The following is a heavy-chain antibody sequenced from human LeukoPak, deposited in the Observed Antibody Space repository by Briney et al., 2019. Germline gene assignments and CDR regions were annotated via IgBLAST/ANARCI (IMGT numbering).Heavy chain of an antibody. D-gene: IGHD2-15*01. CDR3: ARHNSYLVSAAYDY. J-gene: IGHJ4*02. CDR2: LHHSGRT. V-gene: IGHV4-59*01. CDR1: GDSITSYY. Sequence: SVTLSLTCTVSGDSITSYYWMWLPQPPGQGLEGSGYLHHSGRTNYNPSLTSRLTLSLDTSQNQFSLRLTAVSAADTAVYYCARHNSYLVSAAYDYWGQGALVTVSS.